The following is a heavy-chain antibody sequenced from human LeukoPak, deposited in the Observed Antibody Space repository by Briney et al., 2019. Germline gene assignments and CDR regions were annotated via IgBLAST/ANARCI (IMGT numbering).Heavy chain of an antibody. CDR2: INHSGST. D-gene: IGHD3-22*01. CDR1: GGSFSGYY. CDR3: ARASPLVYDSSGYYQDY. V-gene: IGHV4-34*01. J-gene: IGHJ4*02. Sequence: SETLSLTCAVYGGSFSGYYWSWIRQPPGKGLEWIGEINHSGSTNYNPSLKSRVTISVDTSKNQFSLKLSSVTAADTAVYYCARASPLVYDSSGYYQDYWGQGTLVTVSS.